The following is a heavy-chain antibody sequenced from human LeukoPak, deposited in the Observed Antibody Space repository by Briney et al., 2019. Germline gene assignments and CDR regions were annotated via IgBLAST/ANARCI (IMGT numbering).Heavy chain of an antibody. J-gene: IGHJ6*03. V-gene: IGHV3-48*01. D-gene: IGHD1-1*01. CDR1: GFTFSSYE. Sequence: PGGSLRLSCAASGFTFSSYEMNWVRQAPGKGLEWVSYISSSSSTIYYADSVKGRFTISRDNAKNSLYLQMNSLRAEDTAVYYCARAAWNGYYMDVWGKGTTVTISS. CDR2: ISSSSSTI. CDR3: ARAAWNGYYMDV.